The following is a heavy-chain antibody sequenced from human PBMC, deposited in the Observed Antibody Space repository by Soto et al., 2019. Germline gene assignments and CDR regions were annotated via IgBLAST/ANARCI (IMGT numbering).Heavy chain of an antibody. J-gene: IGHJ4*02. CDR1: GGSLSISSW. D-gene: IGHD2-8*01. Sequence: LXLTCAVSGGSLSISSWWSWVRQPPGKTLEWLGEIFYSGSTKYNPSLNSRVTISADQSKNDFSLRLSSVTAADTAVYYCVHHGGVPYYHDFWGQGMLVTVSS. V-gene: IGHV4-4*02. CDR3: VHHGGVPYYHDF. CDR2: IFYSGST.